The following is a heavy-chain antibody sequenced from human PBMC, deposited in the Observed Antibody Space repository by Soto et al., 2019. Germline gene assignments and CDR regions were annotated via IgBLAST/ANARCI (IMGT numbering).Heavy chain of an antibody. CDR3: AKNQGVELVPLATVDWFDP. CDR2: ISGSGFKK. CDR1: GFIFENFG. V-gene: IGHV3-23*01. J-gene: IGHJ5*02. Sequence: GVSLRLSCAASGFIFENFGMSWVRQAPGKGLDWISSISGSGFKKYYADSVKGRFTISRDNSKSTVYLELNNLSAEDTAVYHCAKNQGVELVPLATVDWFDPWGQGSVVTVSS. D-gene: IGHD1-26*01.